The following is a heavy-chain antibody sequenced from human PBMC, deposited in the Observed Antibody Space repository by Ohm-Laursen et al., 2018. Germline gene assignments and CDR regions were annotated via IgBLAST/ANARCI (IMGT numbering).Heavy chain of an antibody. Sequence: GSLRLSCSASGFTFSSYAMNWVRQAPGKGLEWVSGISGSGGYTYYEDSVKGRFTISRDNSNNTLYLQMNSLRAEDMAVYYCAKDGPYYYDSSGYSDYYYYGMDVWGQGTTVTVSS. J-gene: IGHJ6*02. V-gene: IGHV3-23*01. D-gene: IGHD3-22*01. CDR3: AKDGPYYYDSSGYSDYYYYGMDV. CDR1: GFTFSSYA. CDR2: ISGSGGYT.